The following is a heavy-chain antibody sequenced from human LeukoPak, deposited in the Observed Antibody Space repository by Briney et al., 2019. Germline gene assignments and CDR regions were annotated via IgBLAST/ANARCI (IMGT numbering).Heavy chain of an antibody. V-gene: IGHV4-4*07. CDR1: GGSISSYY. CDR2: IYTSGST. D-gene: IGHD6-19*01. J-gene: IGHJ5*02. CDR3: ARASSGWSRGRSWFDP. Sequence: SETLSLTCTVSGGSISSYYWSWVRQPAGKGLEWIGGIYTSGSTNYNPSLKSRVTMSVGTSKNQFSLKLSSVTAADTAVYYCARASSGWSRGRSWFDPWGQGTLVTVSS.